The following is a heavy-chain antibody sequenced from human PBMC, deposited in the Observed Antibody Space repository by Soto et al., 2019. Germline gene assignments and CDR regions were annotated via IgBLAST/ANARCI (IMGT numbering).Heavy chain of an antibody. Sequence: EVQLVESGGGLVQPGGSLVLSCAASGFTFSSYSMNWVRQAPGKGLGGGAYVSSSRSTIYYADSVKGRFTISRDNAKNSLYLQMNSLRDEDTAVYYCARVGGIAAAGTGGWYGMDVWGQGTTVTVSS. D-gene: IGHD6-13*01. V-gene: IGHV3-48*02. CDR3: ARVGGIAAAGTGGWYGMDV. CDR1: GFTFSSYS. J-gene: IGHJ6*02. CDR2: VSSSRSTI.